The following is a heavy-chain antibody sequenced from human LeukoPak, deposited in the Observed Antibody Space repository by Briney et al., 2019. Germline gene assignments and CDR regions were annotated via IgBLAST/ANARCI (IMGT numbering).Heavy chain of an antibody. J-gene: IGHJ4*02. CDR2: ISGSDAGT. CDR1: GFTFNNYA. D-gene: IGHD2-15*01. V-gene: IGHV3-23*01. CDR3: AKAPLGCCTGAICYSFDY. Sequence: GGSLRLSCAASGFTFNNYAMSWVRQAPGRGLEWVSAISGSDAGTYYADSVKGRFTISRDNSKNTLYLQMNSLRAEDAAVYYCAKAPLGCCTGAICYSFDYWGQGTLVTVSS.